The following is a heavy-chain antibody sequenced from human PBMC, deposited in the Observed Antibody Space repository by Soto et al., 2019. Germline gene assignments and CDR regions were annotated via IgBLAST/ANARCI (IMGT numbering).Heavy chain of an antibody. CDR3: ARDQTGYYDSSGLPHY. Sequence: PSETLSLTCTVSGGSISSYYWSWIRQPPGKGLEWIGYIYYSGSTNYNPSLKSRVTISVDTSKNQFSLKLSSVTAADTAVYYCARDQTGYYDSSGLPHYWGQGTLVTVYS. CDR1: GGSISSYY. D-gene: IGHD3-22*01. CDR2: IYYSGST. J-gene: IGHJ4*02. V-gene: IGHV4-59*01.